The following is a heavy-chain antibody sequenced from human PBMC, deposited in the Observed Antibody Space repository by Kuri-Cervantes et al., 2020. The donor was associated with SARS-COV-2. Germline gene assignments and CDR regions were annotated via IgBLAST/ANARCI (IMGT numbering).Heavy chain of an antibody. J-gene: IGHJ3*02. CDR3: ARDSGDWDPDGFDI. CDR1: GYTFTSYD. D-gene: IGHD2-21*02. CDR2: MNPNSGNT. Sequence: ASVKVSCKASGYTFTSYDINWVRQATGQGLEWMGWMNPNSGNTGYAQKFQGRVTITRNTSISTAYMELSSLRFEDAAVYYCARDSGDWDPDGFDIWGQGTMVTVSS. V-gene: IGHV1-8*03.